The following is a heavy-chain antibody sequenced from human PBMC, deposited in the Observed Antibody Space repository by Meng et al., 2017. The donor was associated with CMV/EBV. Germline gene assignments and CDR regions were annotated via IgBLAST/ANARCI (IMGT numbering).Heavy chain of an antibody. V-gene: IGHV1-8*03. CDR2: MNPNSGNT. J-gene: IGHJ4*02. CDR3: ARDAGTFLAYRGYFDY. D-gene: IGHD3-3*02. CDR1: GGTFSSYA. Sequence: ASVKVSCKASGGTFSSYAISWVRQATGQGLEWMGWMNPNSGNTGYAQKFQGRVTITRNTSISTAYMELSSLRSEDTAVYYCARDAGTFLAYRGYFDYWGQGTLVTVSS.